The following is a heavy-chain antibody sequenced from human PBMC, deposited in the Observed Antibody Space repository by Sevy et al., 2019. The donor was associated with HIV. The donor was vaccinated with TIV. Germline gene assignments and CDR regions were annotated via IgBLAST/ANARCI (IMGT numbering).Heavy chain of an antibody. D-gene: IGHD4-17*01. CDR2: ISGSGNST. CDR3: AKNSRAAVTTGLYY. J-gene: IGHJ4*02. CDR1: GFIFSSYA. Sequence: GGSLRLSCAASGFIFSSYAMSWVRRAPGKGLEWVSGISGSGNSTYYADSVKGRFTISRDNSKNTLYLQMNSLRAEDAAVYYCAKNSRAAVTTGLYYWGQGTLVTVSS. V-gene: IGHV3-23*01.